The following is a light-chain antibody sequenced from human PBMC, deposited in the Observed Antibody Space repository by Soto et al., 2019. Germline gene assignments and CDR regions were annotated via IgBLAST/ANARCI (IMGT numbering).Light chain of an antibody. CDR3: QKYNSAPFT. CDR2: VAS. J-gene: IGKJ3*01. Sequence: DIQMTQSPSSQSASVGDSVTITSRESQGISNYLAWYQQKPGKVPKLLIYVASTLHSGVPSRFSGGGSGTDFTLTISSLQPEDVATYYCQKYNSAPFTFGPGTKVDIK. CDR1: QGISNY. V-gene: IGKV1-27*01.